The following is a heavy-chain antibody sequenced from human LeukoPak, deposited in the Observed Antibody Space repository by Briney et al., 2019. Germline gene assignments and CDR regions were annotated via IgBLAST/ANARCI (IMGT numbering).Heavy chain of an antibody. D-gene: IGHD2-15*01. V-gene: IGHV4-59*11. CDR3: ARGDSVARGYYYYGMDV. CDR2: IYYSGST. CDR1: GGSISSHY. J-gene: IGHJ6*02. Sequence: SETLSLTCTVPGGSISSHYWSWIRQPPGKGLEWIGYIYYSGSTNYNPSLKSRVTISVDTSKNQFSLKLSSVTAADTAVYYCARGDSVARGYYYYGMDVWGQGATVTVSS.